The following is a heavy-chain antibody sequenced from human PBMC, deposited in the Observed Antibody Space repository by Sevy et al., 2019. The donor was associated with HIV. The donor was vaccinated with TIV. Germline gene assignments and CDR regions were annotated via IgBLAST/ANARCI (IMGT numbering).Heavy chain of an antibody. J-gene: IGHJ6*02. CDR3: AKDINRGCDGVNCYSYYYYFYGLDV. D-gene: IGHD2-21*01. CDR2: ISWNSRNI. Sequence: GGSLRLSCAASGFVFNDHAMHWVRVVPGKGLEWVSGISWNSRNIGYADSVKGRFTISRDNTRHSVYLEMHCLRPEDTALYYCAKDINRGCDGVNCYSYYYYFYGLDVWGQGTTVTVSS. CDR1: GFVFNDHA. V-gene: IGHV3-9*01.